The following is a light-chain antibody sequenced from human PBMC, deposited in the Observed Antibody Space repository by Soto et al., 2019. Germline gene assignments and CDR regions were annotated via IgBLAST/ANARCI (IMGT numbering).Light chain of an antibody. J-gene: IGLJ1*01. V-gene: IGLV2-14*01. CDR2: GVN. Sequence: QSALTQPASVSGSPGQSITFSCTGTNSDIGVYNYVSWYQQHPGKAPKLMIYGVNNRPSGVSNRFSGSKSGNTASLTISGLQPEDEADYYCSSYTTGNTYVFGTGTKLTVL. CDR1: NSDIGVYNY. CDR3: SSYTTGNTYV.